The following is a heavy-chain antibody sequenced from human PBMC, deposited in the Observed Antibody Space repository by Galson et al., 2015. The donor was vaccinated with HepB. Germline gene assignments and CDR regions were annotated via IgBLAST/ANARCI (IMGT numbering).Heavy chain of an antibody. D-gene: IGHD3-16*01. J-gene: IGHJ6*02. CDR1: GFTFSNAW. CDR2: IRSKANSYAT. Sequence: SLRLSCAASGFTFSNAWMNWVRQAPGKGLEWVGRIRSKANSYATAYAASVKGRFTISRDDSKNTAYLQMNSLKTEDTAVYYCTRHPELGWLPFPGMDVWGQGTTVTVSS. CDR3: TRHPELGWLPFPGMDV. V-gene: IGHV3-73*01.